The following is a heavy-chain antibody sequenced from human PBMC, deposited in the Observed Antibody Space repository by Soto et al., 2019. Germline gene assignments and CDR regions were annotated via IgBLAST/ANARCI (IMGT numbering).Heavy chain of an antibody. CDR2: ISRGSDYI. Sequence: EVHLVESGGGLVKPGGSLRLTCAGSGFSFSDYTMNWVRQDPGKGLEWVSSISRGSDYIFYADTVKGRFTISRDNARNSLYLQLSSRWADYTAVNYCAMDSGGVNNSGAYDPWGQGPLVSVSS. V-gene: IGHV3-21*01. J-gene: IGHJ5*02. CDR3: AMDSGGVNNSGAYDP. D-gene: IGHD5-18*01. CDR1: GFSFSDYT.